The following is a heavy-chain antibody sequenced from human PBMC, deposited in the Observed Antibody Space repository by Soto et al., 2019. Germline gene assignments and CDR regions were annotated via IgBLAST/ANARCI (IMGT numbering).Heavy chain of an antibody. Sequence: QVQLVESGGGVVQPGRSLRLSCAASGFTFSSYGMHWVRQAPGKGLEWVAVISYDGSNKYYADSVKGRFTISRDNSKNTLYLQMNSLRAEDTAVYYCAKDAGWLLFLTPLDYWGQGTLVTVSS. CDR1: GFTFSSYG. J-gene: IGHJ4*02. CDR3: AKDAGWLLFLTPLDY. V-gene: IGHV3-30*18. D-gene: IGHD2-21*01. CDR2: ISYDGSNK.